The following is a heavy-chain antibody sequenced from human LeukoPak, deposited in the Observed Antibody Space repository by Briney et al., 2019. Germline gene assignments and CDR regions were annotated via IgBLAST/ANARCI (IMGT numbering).Heavy chain of an antibody. CDR1: GFTFSSYG. CDR2: ISSSGSTI. Sequence: SGGSLRLSCAASGFTFSSYGMHWVRQAPGKGLEWVSYISSSGSTIYYADSVKGRFTITRDNAKNSLYLQMNSLRAEDTAVYYCARDYRFGEYFDYWGQGTLVTVSS. J-gene: IGHJ4*02. V-gene: IGHV3-48*04. D-gene: IGHD3-10*01. CDR3: ARDYRFGEYFDY.